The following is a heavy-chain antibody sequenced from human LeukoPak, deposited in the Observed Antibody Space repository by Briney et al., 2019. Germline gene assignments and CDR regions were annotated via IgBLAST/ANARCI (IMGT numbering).Heavy chain of an antibody. V-gene: IGHV4-59*01. CDR3: ARAVPNRASDAFDI. CDR2: IYYSGST. J-gene: IGHJ3*02. CDR1: GGSISSYY. D-gene: IGHD2/OR15-2a*01. Sequence: SETLSLTCTVSGGSISSYYWSWIRQPPGKGLEWIGYIYYSGSTNYNPSLKSRATISVDTSKNQFSLKLSSVTAADTAVYYCARAVPNRASDAFDIWGQGTMVTVSS.